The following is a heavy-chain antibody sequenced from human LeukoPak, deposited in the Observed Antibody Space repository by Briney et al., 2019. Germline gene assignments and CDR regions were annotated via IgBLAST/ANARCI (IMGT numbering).Heavy chain of an antibody. V-gene: IGHV3-21*01. CDR3: ARSYGDYPNWFDP. CDR1: GFTFSSYS. D-gene: IGHD4-17*01. CDR2: ISSSSSYI. Sequence: GGSLRLSCAASGFTFSSYSMNWVRQAPGKGLEWVSSISSSSSYIYYADSVKGRFTISRDNAKNSLYLQMNSLRDEDTAVYYCARSYGDYPNWFDPWGQGTLVTVSS. J-gene: IGHJ5*02.